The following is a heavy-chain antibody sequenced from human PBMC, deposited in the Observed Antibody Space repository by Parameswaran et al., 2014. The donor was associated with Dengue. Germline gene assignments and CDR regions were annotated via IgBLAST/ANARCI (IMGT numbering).Heavy chain of an antibody. J-gene: IGHJ4*02. Sequence: VRQMPGKGLEWVASIKQDGSEKYYVDSVRGRFTVSRDNAENSVYLQMNSLTVEDTAVYYCARDYDGRLAWFDYWGQGTLVTVSS. CDR2: IKQDGSEK. V-gene: IGHV3-7*01. CDR3: ARDYDGRLAWFDY. D-gene: IGHD3-3*01.